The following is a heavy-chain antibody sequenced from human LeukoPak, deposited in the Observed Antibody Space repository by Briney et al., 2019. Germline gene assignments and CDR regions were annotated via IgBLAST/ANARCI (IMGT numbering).Heavy chain of an antibody. CDR1: GVSISSGSYS. V-gene: IGHV4-39*07. Sequence: SETLSLTCTVSGVSISSGSYSWGWIRQPPGKGLEWIGSFSYSGSTSYNPSLKSRVTISVDMSQNQFSLKLSSVTAADTAVYYCARDLVVVPPPRGFDPWGQGTLVTVSS. D-gene: IGHD2-2*01. CDR2: FSYSGST. CDR3: ARDLVVVPPPRGFDP. J-gene: IGHJ5*02.